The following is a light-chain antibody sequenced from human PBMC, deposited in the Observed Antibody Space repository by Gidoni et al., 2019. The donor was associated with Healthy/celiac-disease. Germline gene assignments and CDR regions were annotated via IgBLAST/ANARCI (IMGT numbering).Light chain of an antibody. CDR1: QDISNY. Sequence: DIQMTQSPSSLSASVGDRVTITCQASQDISNYLNWYQQKPGKAPKLLIYDASNLETGVPSRFSGSGSGTDFTFTISSLQPEDIATYYCQQYDNLLLTFXGXTKVRSN. CDR2: DAS. CDR3: QQYDNLLLT. V-gene: IGKV1-33*01. J-gene: IGKJ4*01.